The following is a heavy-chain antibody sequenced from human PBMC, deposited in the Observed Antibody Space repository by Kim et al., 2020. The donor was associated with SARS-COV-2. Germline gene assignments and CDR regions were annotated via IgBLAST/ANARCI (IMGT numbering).Heavy chain of an antibody. J-gene: IGHJ6*02. D-gene: IGHD2-21*02. CDR3: ARVVYCGGDCSSRYYYGLDV. Sequence: ASVKVSCKASGYTFTGHHMHWVRQAPGQGLEWMGRINTYSGDTNYPQKFQGRVTMTRDTSISTAYMELSSRRSDDTAMYYCARVVYCGGDCSSRYYYGLDVWGQGTTVTVSS. V-gene: IGHV1-2*06. CDR2: INTYSGDT. CDR1: GYTFTGHH.